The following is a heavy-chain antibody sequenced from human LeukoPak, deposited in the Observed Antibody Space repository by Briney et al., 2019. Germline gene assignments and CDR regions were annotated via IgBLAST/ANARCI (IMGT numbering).Heavy chain of an antibody. J-gene: IGHJ4*02. Sequence: GGSLRLSCVGSGFTFSSYSMAWVRQTPGKGLEWVSALTDSGNRIYYSDSVKGRFTISRDNSKNTLYLQMNSLRAEDTALYYCAKMQGFFDYWGQGTLATVSS. CDR1: GFTFSSYS. V-gene: IGHV3-23*01. CDR3: AKMQGFFDY. CDR2: LTDSGNRI.